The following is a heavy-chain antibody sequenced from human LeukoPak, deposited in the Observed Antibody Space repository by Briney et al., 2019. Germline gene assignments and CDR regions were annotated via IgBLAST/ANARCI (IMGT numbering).Heavy chain of an antibody. Sequence: ASVKVSRKASGYTFTSYYMHWVRQAPGQGLEWMGIINPSGGSTSYAQKFQGRVTMTRDTSTSTVYMELSSLRSEDTAVYYCAREHGSGRGYYYGMDVWGQGTTVTVSS. J-gene: IGHJ6*02. V-gene: IGHV1-46*01. CDR1: GYTFTSYY. D-gene: IGHD3-10*01. CDR3: AREHGSGRGYYYGMDV. CDR2: INPSGGST.